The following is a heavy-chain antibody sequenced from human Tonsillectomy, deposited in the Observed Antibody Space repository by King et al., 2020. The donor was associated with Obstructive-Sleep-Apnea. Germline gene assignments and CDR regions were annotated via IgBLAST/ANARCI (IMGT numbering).Heavy chain of an antibody. V-gene: IGHV3-21*01. CDR2: ISSSSGVR. Sequence: VQLVESGGGLVKPGGSLRLSCVVSGFTFSDYSMNWVRQAPGKGLEWVSSISSSSGVRYYTDSVKGRFTISRDNAKNSLYLQMNSLRAEETAVYYCARDPGNGAWYTVDYWGQGTLVTVSS. CDR1: GFTFSDYS. D-gene: IGHD6-19*01. CDR3: ARDPGNGAWYTVDY. J-gene: IGHJ4*02.